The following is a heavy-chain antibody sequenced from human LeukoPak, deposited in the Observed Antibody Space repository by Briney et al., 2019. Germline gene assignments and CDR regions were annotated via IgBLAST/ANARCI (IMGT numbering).Heavy chain of an antibody. V-gene: IGHV5-51*01. Sequence: GESLKISCKGSGYSFTNYWIGWVRQMPGKGLEWMGIIYPGDSDTRYSPSFQGQVTISADKSISTAYLQWSSLKASDTAMYYCARSPRFWTQIYYYMDVWGKGTTVTVSS. CDR3: ARSPRFWTQIYYYMDV. J-gene: IGHJ6*03. CDR1: GYSFTNYW. CDR2: IYPGDSDT. D-gene: IGHD3/OR15-3a*01.